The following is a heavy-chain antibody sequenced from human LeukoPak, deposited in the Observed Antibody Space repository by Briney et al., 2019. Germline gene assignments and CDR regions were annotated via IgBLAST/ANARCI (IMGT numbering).Heavy chain of an antibody. V-gene: IGHV1-2*02. J-gene: IGHJ4*02. D-gene: IGHD2-2*02. CDR1: GYTFTGYY. Sequence: GASVKVSCKASGYTFTGYYMHWVRQAPGQGLEWMGWINPNSGGTNYAQKFQGRVTMTRDTSISTAYMELSRLRSDDTAVYYCARGGIARYCSSTSCYTGNDYWGQGTLVTLSS. CDR3: ARGGIARYCSSTSCYTGNDY. CDR2: INPNSGGT.